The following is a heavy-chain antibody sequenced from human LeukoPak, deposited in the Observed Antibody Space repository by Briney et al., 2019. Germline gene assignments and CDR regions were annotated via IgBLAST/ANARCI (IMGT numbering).Heavy chain of an antibody. CDR2: INPSGGST. CDR3: ARGGGVDSAYYDILTGVGDYFDY. J-gene: IGHJ4*02. CDR1: GYTFTSYY. Sequence: ASVKVSCKASGYTFTSYYMHWVRQAPGQGLEWMGIINPSGGSTSYAQKFQGRVTMTRDTSTSTVYMELSSLRSEDTAVYYCARGGGVDSAYYDILTGVGDYFDYWGQGTLVTVSS. V-gene: IGHV1-46*01. D-gene: IGHD3-9*01.